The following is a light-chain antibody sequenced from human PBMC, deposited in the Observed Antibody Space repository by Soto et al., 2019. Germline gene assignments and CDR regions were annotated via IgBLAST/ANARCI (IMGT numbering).Light chain of an antibody. Sequence: EIVLTQSPGTLSLSPGEKVTLSCRASQSVSSSSLAWYQQKPGQAPRLLIYGASSRATGIPDRFSGSASGTDFTLNISRLEPEDSAVYYCQEYGSSRTFGQGTKVEIK. CDR3: QEYGSSRT. CDR2: GAS. V-gene: IGKV3-20*01. J-gene: IGKJ1*01. CDR1: QSVSSSS.